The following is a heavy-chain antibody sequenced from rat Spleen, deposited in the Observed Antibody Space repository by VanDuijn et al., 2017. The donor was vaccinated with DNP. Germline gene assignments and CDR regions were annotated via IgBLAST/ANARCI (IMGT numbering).Heavy chain of an antibody. D-gene: IGHD1-2*01. J-gene: IGHJ2*01. CDR1: GFIFSNYW. Sequence: EVQLVESGGGPVQPGRSLKLSCVASGFIFSNYWMTWIRQAPGKGLEWVASISSTGDNTYYSDSVKGRFSLSRDNAKSTLYLQGNSLSSEDTATYYSTSNPTIRTAAPFDYWGQGVMVTVSS. CDR3: TSNPTIRTAAPFDY. CDR2: ISSTGDNT. V-gene: IGHV5-31*01.